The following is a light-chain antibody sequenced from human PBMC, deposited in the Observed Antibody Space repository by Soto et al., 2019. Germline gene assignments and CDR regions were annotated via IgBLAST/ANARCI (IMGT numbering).Light chain of an antibody. J-gene: IGKJ2*01. Sequence: DIQVTQSPSFLSASIGDRVNITCRASQGIGIYLAWYQQKPGRAPKLLIYTASTLQTGVPSRFSGSGSGTEFTLTISSLQPEDFATYYCQQFNNYPRTFGQGTKLEIK. V-gene: IGKV1-9*01. CDR2: TAS. CDR1: QGIGIY. CDR3: QQFNNYPRT.